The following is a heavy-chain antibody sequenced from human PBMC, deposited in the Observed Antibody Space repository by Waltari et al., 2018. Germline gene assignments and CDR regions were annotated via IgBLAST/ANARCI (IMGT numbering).Heavy chain of an antibody. CDR3: AGDSSHYDTGGYGNWFDP. V-gene: IGHV1-3*01. D-gene: IGHD4-4*01. CDR2: INVGAGNT. CDR1: GYIRTTYV. Sequence: HVQFVQSGTEVKKPGASVKISCKASGYIRTTYVLHWVRQVPGQRREWRGWINVGAGNTKSSEKFQDRGTITRDTSASTAYVELNSLKLEDTAVYYCAGDSSHYDTGGYGNWFDPWGQGTLVTVSP. J-gene: IGHJ5*02.